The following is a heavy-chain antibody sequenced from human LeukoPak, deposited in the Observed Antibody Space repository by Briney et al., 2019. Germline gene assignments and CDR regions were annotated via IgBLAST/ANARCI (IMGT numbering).Heavy chain of an antibody. CDR1: GGTFSSYA. D-gene: IGHD1-26*01. V-gene: IGHV1-69*04. Sequence: GASVKVSCKASGGTFSSYAISWVRQAPGQGLEWMGRIIPILGIANYAQKFQGRVTITADKSTSTAYMELSSLRSEDTAVYYCARASAIVPFYFDCWGQGTLVTVSS. CDR3: ARASAIVPFYFDC. CDR2: IIPILGIA. J-gene: IGHJ4*02.